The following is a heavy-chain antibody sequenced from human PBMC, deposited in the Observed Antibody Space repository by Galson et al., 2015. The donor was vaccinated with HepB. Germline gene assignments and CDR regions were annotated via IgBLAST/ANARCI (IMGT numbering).Heavy chain of an antibody. J-gene: IGHJ4*02. CDR2: IWYDGSNK. D-gene: IGHD3-10*01. CDR3: ARARWFGELEGYYFDY. CDR1: GFTFSSYG. V-gene: IGHV3-33*01. Sequence: SLRLSCAASGFTFSSYGMHWVRQAPGKGLEWVAVIWYDGSNKYYADSVKGRFTISRDNSKNTLYLQMNSLRAEDTAVYYCARARWFGELEGYYFDYWGQGTLVTVSS.